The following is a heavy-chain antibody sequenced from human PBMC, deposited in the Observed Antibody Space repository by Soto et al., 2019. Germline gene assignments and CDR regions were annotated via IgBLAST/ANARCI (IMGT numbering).Heavy chain of an antibody. CDR1: GFTFSSYS. Sequence: EVQLVESGGGLVQPGGSLRLSCAASGFTFSSYSMNWVRQAPGKGLEWVSYISSSSSTIYYADSVKGRFTISRDNAKNSMYLQLHIMRAEDKDVDYYERESGGMLKFVVVLFGYWGQGTLVTVSS. CDR3: ERESGGMLKFVVVLFGY. V-gene: IGHV3-48*01. D-gene: IGHD3-10*02. J-gene: IGHJ4*02. CDR2: ISSSSSTI.